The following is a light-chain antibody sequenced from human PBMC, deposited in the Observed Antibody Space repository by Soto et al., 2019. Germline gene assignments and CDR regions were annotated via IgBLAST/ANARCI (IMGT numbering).Light chain of an antibody. V-gene: IGKV3-20*01. CDR1: QSVSSSY. Sequence: EIVLTQSPGTLSLSPGERVTLSCRASQSVSSSYLAWYQPKPGQAPRLLIYGASSRATGIPDRFSGSGSGTDFTLTISRLEPEDVAVYYCQQYGRSSYTVGQGTKLESK. J-gene: IGKJ2*01. CDR2: GAS. CDR3: QQYGRSSYT.